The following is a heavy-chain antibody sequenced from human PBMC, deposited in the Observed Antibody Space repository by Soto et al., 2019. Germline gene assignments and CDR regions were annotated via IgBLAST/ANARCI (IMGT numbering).Heavy chain of an antibody. CDR3: ARDGHPVIATDYYYYYGMDV. Sequence: ASVKVSCKASGYTFTSYGISWVRQAPGQGLEWMGWISAYNGNTNYAQKLQGRVTMTTDTSTSTAYMELRSLRSDDTAVYYCARDGHPVIATDYYYYYGMDVWGQGTTVTSP. CDR1: GYTFTSYG. CDR2: ISAYNGNT. D-gene: IGHD1-26*01. V-gene: IGHV1-18*04. J-gene: IGHJ6*02.